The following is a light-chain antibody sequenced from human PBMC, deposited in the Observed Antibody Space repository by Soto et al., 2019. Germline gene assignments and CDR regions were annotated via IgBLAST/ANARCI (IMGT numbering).Light chain of an antibody. CDR3: CSYTNIHTAYV. Sequence: QSALTQPASVSGSPGQSITISCTGTNSDVGDYNYVYWYQQFPGKAPKLVIYDVNNRPSGISDRFSGSKSGNTASLIISGLQTDDEADYYSCSYTNIHTAYVFGTGTKFTVL. V-gene: IGLV2-14*03. CDR2: DVN. J-gene: IGLJ1*01. CDR1: NSDVGDYNY.